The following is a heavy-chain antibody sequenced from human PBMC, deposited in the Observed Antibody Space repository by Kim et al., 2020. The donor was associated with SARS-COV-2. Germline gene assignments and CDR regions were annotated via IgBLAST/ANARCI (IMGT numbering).Heavy chain of an antibody. CDR3: ARGVAGGYYYDGMDV. J-gene: IGHJ6*02. D-gene: IGHD3-3*01. V-gene: IGHV4-4*02. Sequence: PLKSRVTISVDKAKNQFSLKVSSVTAADTAVYYCARGVAGGYYYDGMDVWGQGTTVTVSS.